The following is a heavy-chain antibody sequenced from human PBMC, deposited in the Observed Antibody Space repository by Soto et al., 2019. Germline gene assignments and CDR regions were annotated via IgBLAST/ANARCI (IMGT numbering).Heavy chain of an antibody. J-gene: IGHJ6*02. CDR2: ISSSSSYI. D-gene: IGHD5-18*01. CDR1: GFTFSSYS. V-gene: IGHV3-21*01. Sequence: EVQLVESGGGLVKPGGSLRLSCAASGFTFSSYSMNWVRQAPGKGLEWVSSISSSSSYIYYADSVKGRFTISRDNAQNSLYLQMNSLRAEDTAVYYCARDSVDSYGRYYYYYGMDVWGQGTTVTVSS. CDR3: ARDSVDSYGRYYYYYGMDV.